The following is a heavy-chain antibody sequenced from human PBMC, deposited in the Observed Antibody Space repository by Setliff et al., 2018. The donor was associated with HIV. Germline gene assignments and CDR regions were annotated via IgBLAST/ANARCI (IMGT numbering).Heavy chain of an antibody. J-gene: IGHJ5*02. CDR2: ISAYNGNT. CDR1: GYSFINYG. V-gene: IGHV1-18*01. D-gene: IGHD1-26*01. Sequence: GASVKVSCKASGYSFINYGISWVRQAPGQGLEWMGWISAYNGNTDYAPRLLGRVTMTTDTSTSTAYMELRSLSSDDTAVYYCARARLQGIVTAVGPRDNCLDPWGQGTQVTVS. CDR3: ARARLQGIVTAVGPRDNCLDP.